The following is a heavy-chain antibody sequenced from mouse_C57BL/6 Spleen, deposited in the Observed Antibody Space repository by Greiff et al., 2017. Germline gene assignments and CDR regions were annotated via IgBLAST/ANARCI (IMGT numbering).Heavy chain of an antibody. CDR2: ISSGGSYT. CDR1: GFTFSSYG. CDR3: ARPTAQAPYFDY. D-gene: IGHD3-2*02. V-gene: IGHV5-6*01. J-gene: IGHJ2*01. Sequence: EVKLVESGGDLVKPGGSLKLSCAASGFTFSSYGMSWVRQTPDKRLEWVATISSGGSYTYYPDSVKGRFPISRDNAKNTLYLQMSSLKSEDTAMYYCARPTAQAPYFDYWGQGTTLTVSS.